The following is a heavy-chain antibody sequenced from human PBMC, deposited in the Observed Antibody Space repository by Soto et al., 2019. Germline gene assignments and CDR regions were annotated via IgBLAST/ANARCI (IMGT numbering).Heavy chain of an antibody. CDR2: INSDGSST. CDR3: ARDFEY. J-gene: IGHJ4*02. CDR1: GFSFSTFW. Sequence: EVQLVESGGGLVQPGGSLRLSCEASGFSFSTFWMHWVRQAPGKGLVWVSRINSDGSSTYYADSVKGRVTISRDNAKNTLYLQLNRLRPEDTAVYYCARDFEYWGQGTRVTVSS. V-gene: IGHV3-74*01.